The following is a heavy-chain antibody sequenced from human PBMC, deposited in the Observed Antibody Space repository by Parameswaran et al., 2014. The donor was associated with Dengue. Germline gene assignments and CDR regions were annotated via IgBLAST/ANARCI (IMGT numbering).Heavy chain of an antibody. V-gene: IGHV4-34*01. Sequence: PGKGLEWIGEINHSGGTNYNPSLKSRVTISVDTSKNQFSLYLSSVTAADTAVYYCARTPRRQQLVPRGVYHFDYWGQGTLVTVSS. CDR2: INHSGGT. D-gene: IGHD6-13*01. J-gene: IGHJ4*02. CDR3: ARTPRRQQLVPRGVYHFDY.